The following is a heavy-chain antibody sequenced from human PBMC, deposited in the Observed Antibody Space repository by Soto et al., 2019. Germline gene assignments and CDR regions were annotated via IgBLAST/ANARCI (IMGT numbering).Heavy chain of an antibody. V-gene: IGHV1-69*13. CDR3: VKGTGAASYCTGSCFDY. D-gene: IGHD2-8*02. CDR2: IIPISGPA. CDR1: GRTCSCYA. J-gene: IGHJ4*03. Sequence: SVKVSSRASGRTCSCYAISWVRQAPGPGLEWKGGIIPISGPANYAQKFQGRVTITADESTSAAYMELSSLRSEDTAVYYCVKGTGAASYCTGSCFDYWG.